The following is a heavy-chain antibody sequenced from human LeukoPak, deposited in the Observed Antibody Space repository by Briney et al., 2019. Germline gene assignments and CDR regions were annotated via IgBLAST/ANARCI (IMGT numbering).Heavy chain of an antibody. Sequence: GGSLRLSCAASGFAFDDYAMHWVRQAPGKGLEWVSGISWNSGSIGYADSVKGRFTISRDNAKNSLYLQMNSLRDEDTAVYYCARDGTGELAYCGGDCYSRAFDIWGQGTMVTVSS. CDR3: ARDGTGELAYCGGDCYSRAFDI. D-gene: IGHD2-21*02. CDR1: GFAFDDYA. CDR2: ISWNSGSI. V-gene: IGHV3-9*01. J-gene: IGHJ3*02.